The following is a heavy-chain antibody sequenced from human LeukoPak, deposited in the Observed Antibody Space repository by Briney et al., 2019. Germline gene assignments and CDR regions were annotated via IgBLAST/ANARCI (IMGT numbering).Heavy chain of an antibody. CDR3: ARHIIYSKKPSFDH. CDR2: IYYSGST. Sequence: PSETLSLTCTVSGGSISGYYWSWIRQPPGKGLEWIGYIYYSGSTSYNPSLKSRVTISVDTSKNQFSLQLGSVTAADTAVYYCARHIIYSKKPSFDHWGQGTLVTVSS. CDR1: GGSISGYY. D-gene: IGHD4-11*01. V-gene: IGHV4-59*01. J-gene: IGHJ4*02.